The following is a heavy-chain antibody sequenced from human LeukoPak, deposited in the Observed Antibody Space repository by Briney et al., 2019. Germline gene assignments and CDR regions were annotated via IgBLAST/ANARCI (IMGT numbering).Heavy chain of an antibody. Sequence: GASVKVSCKASGGTFSSYAISWVRQAPGQGLEWMGIINPSGGSTSYAQKFQGRVTMTRDTSTSTVYMGLSSLRSEDTAVYYCARVMGTIFGGYYFDYWGQGTLVTVSS. CDR3: ARVMGTIFGGYYFDY. CDR2: INPSGGST. D-gene: IGHD3-3*01. V-gene: IGHV1-46*01. J-gene: IGHJ4*02. CDR1: GGTFSSYA.